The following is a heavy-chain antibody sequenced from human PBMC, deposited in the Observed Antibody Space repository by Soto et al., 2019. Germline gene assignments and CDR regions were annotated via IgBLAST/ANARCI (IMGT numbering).Heavy chain of an antibody. CDR3: ARDTRFFGYGVVSGDV. J-gene: IGHJ6*02. CDR2: ISAYNGNT. CDR1: GYTFTSYG. V-gene: IGHV1-18*01. D-gene: IGHD3-3*01. Sequence: QVQLVQSGAEVKKPGASVKVSCKASGYTFTSYGISWVRQAPGQGLEWMGWISAYNGNTNYAQKLQGRVTMTTDTSTSTAYMELRSLRSDDTSVYYCARDTRFFGYGVVSGDVGGQRTTVTVSS.